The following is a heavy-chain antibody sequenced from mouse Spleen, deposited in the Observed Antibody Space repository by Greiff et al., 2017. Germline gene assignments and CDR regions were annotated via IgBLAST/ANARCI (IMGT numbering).Heavy chain of an antibody. D-gene: IGHD4-1*01. CDR2: INPSNGGT. Sequence: QVQLQQPGAELVKPGASVKLSCKASGYTFTSYYMYWVKQRPGQGLEWIGGINPSNGGTNFNEKFKSKATLTVDKSSSTAYMQLSSLTSEDSAVYYCTRHWDEAMDYWGQGTSVTVSS. CDR1: GYTFTSYY. V-gene: IGHV1S81*02. CDR3: TRHWDEAMDY. J-gene: IGHJ4*01.